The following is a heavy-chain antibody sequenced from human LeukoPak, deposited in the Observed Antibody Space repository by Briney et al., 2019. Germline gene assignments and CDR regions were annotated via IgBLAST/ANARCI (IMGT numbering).Heavy chain of an antibody. J-gene: IGHJ4*02. Sequence: GGSLRLSCSASGFTFSSFAMFWVRQAPGKGLEYVSGISSDGGRTNYADSVKARFTISRDNSKVTLFLQMTSLRPEDTAIYYCVKDPSGNYFYFDYWGQGTLVTVSS. V-gene: IGHV3-64D*09. D-gene: IGHD1-26*01. CDR3: VKDPSGNYFYFDY. CDR1: GFTFSSFA. CDR2: ISSDGGRT.